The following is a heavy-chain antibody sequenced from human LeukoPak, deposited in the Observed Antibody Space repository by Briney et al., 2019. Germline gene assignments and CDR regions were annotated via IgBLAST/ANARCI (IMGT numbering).Heavy chain of an antibody. CDR2: INPNSGGT. CDR3: ARELRLGELSLTPYY. J-gene: IGHJ4*02. D-gene: IGHD3-16*02. CDR1: GYTFTGYY. V-gene: IGHV1-2*02. Sequence: ASAKVSCKASGYTFTGYYIHWVRQAPGQGLEWMGWINPNSGGTNYAQKFQGRVTMTRDTSISTTYVELSRLRSDDTAVYYCARELRLGELSLTPYYWGQGTLVTVSS.